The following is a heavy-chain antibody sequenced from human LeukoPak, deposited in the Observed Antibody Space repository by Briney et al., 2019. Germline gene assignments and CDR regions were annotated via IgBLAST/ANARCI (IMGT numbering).Heavy chain of an antibody. V-gene: IGHV3-23*01. D-gene: IGHD5-18*01. CDR2: VDASGANT. CDR3: AIGQLWSPSH. Sequence: GGSLRLSCAGSGFTFTNYAMSWVRQAPGKGLEWVSSVDASGANTFYADSVKGRFTISRDNSKNTLYLQMNSLRAEDTAVYYCAIGQLWSPSHWGQGALVTVSS. J-gene: IGHJ4*02. CDR1: GFTFTNYA.